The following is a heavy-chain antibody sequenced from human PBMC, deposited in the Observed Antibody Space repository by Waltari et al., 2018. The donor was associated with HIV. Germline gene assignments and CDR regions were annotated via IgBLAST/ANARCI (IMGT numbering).Heavy chain of an antibody. CDR2: IKQDGSEI. D-gene: IGHD6-13*01. CDR3: ARRGGRSSPLGY. Sequence: EVQLVESGGGLVQPGGSLRLSCAASGFPFSSSRMSWVRQAPGKGLEWVANIKQDGSEIYYVDSVKGRFTISRDNAKNSLYLQMNSLRAEDTAVYFCARRGGRSSPLGYWGQGTLVTVSS. J-gene: IGHJ4*02. CDR1: GFPFSSSR. V-gene: IGHV3-7*01.